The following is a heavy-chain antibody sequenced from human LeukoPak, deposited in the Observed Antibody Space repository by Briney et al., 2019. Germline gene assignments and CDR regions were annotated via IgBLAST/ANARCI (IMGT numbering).Heavy chain of an antibody. CDR2: ISSGVTTE. Sequence: GGSQRLSCAASGFKFSDHYIDWVRQAPGKGLEWISYISSGVTTEYYADSVKGRFTISRDDAKNSLYLQMDSLRAEDTAVYYCARFNLGWLDPWGQGALVTVSS. D-gene: IGHD1-20*01. CDR1: GFKFSDHY. J-gene: IGHJ5*02. V-gene: IGHV3-11*04. CDR3: ARFNLGWLDP.